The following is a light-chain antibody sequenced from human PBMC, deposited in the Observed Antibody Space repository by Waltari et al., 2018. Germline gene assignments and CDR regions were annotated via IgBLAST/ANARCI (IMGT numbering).Light chain of an antibody. CDR3: QQKFT. J-gene: IGKJ3*01. CDR2: EAS. CDR1: QSVTSY. Sequence: EIVLTQSPATLSLSPGERATLSCSASQSVTSYLGWYQQKPGQPPRLLIYEASNRATGIPARFSGSGSGTDFTLTISSLEPEDFAVYYCQQKFTFGPGTKVDIK. V-gene: IGKV3-11*01.